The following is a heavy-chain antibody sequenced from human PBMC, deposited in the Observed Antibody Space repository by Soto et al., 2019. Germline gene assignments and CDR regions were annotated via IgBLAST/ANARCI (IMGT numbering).Heavy chain of an antibody. CDR2: IYVNGAV. Sequence: SETLSLTCTASGAALNSGNYYWSWLPQVTGKGLEGIGHIYVNGAVDDNPSLRDRITISQDTSERQFSLNLRLITAAEAAVYYYARLRIAAYNYRWFDPWGQGTPVTFSS. V-gene: IGHV4-30-4*08. J-gene: IGHJ5*02. CDR3: ARLRIAAYNYRWFDP. CDR1: GAALNSGNYY. D-gene: IGHD1-20*01.